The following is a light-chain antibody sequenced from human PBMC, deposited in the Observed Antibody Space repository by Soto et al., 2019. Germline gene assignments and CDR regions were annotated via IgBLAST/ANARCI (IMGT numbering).Light chain of an antibody. Sequence: QSALAQPPAASGSPGQSVTISCTGTSSDVGGYKYVSWYQQHPGKAPKLLIYEVSQRPSGVPDRFSGSKSGNTASLTVSGLQAEDEADYYCSSHAGRNTGVFGGGTKVTVL. CDR2: EVS. CDR1: SSDVGGYKY. V-gene: IGLV2-8*01. J-gene: IGLJ3*02. CDR3: SSHAGRNTGV.